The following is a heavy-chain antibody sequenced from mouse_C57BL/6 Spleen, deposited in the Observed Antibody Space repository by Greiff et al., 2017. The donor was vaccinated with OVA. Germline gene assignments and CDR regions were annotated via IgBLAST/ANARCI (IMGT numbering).Heavy chain of an antibody. Sequence: DVKLVESGPGLVKPSQSLSLTCSVTGYSITSGYYWNWIRQFPGNKLEWMGYISYDGSNNYNPSLKNRISITRDTSKNQFFLKLNSVTTEDTATYYCARDQLGYAMDYWGQGTSVTVSS. D-gene: IGHD4-1*02. CDR3: ARDQLGYAMDY. CDR1: GYSITSGYY. V-gene: IGHV3-6*01. CDR2: ISYDGSN. J-gene: IGHJ4*01.